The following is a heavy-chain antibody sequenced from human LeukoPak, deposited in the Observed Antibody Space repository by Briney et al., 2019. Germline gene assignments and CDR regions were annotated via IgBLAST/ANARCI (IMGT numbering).Heavy chain of an antibody. CDR2: IIPIFGTA. Sequence: SVKVSCKASGGTFSSYAISWVRQAPGQGLEWMGRIIPIFGTANYAQKFQGRVTITTDESTSTAYMELSSLRSEDTAVYYCARVPYYYYYMDVWGKGTTVTVSS. CDR1: GGTFSSYA. J-gene: IGHJ6*03. V-gene: IGHV1-69*05. CDR3: ARVPYYYYYMDV.